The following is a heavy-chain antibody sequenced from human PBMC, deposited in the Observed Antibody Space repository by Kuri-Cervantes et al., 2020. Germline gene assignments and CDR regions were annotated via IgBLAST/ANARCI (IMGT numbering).Heavy chain of an antibody. CDR1: GFTFSSYD. D-gene: IGHD2-2*01. J-gene: IGHJ6*03. CDR2: ISWNSGII. Sequence: GGSLRLSCAASGFTFSSYDMHWVRQVPGKGLEWVSGISWNSGIIGYADSVKGRFTISRDNSKNTLYLQMNSLRAEDTAVYYCAKDSLPSAYHYYMDVWGKGTTVTVSS. V-gene: IGHV3-9*01. CDR3: AKDSLPSAYHYYMDV.